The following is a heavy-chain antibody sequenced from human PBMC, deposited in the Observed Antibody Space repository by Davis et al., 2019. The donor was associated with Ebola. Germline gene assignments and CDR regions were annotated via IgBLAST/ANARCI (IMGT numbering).Heavy chain of an antibody. CDR1: GGSISSSSYY. V-gene: IGHV4-39*01. D-gene: IGHD3-3*01. CDR3: ASEGDRSYNFWSGSLRLWFDP. Sequence: SETLSLTCTVSGGSISSSSYYWGWIRQPPGKGLEWIGSIYYSGSTYYNPSLKSRVTISVDTSKNQFSLKLSSVTAADSAVYYCASEGDRSYNFWSGSLRLWFDPWGQGTLVTVSS. CDR2: IYYSGST. J-gene: IGHJ5*02.